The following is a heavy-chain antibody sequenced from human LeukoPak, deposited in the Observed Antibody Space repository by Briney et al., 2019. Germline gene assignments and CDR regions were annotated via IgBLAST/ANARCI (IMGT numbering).Heavy chain of an antibody. J-gene: IGHJ4*02. Sequence: GGSLRLSCAASGFTFSSYGIHWVRQAPGKGLEWVAVISYDGSNKYYADSLKGRFTISRDNSKDTLYLQMNSLRAEDTAVYYCAASLGIGDYWGQGTLVTVSS. CDR3: AASLGIGDY. CDR1: GFTFSSYG. CDR2: ISYDGSNK. V-gene: IGHV3-30*03. D-gene: IGHD7-27*01.